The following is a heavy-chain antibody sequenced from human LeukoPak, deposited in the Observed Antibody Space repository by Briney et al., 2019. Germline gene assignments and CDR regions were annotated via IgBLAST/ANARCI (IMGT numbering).Heavy chain of an antibody. CDR1: GYTFTSYY. J-gene: IGHJ4*02. D-gene: IGHD3-22*01. Sequence: ASVKVSCKASGYTFTSYYMHWVRQAPGQGLEWMGLINPSGGSTSYAQKFQGRVTMTRDTSTSTVYMELSSLRSEDTAVYYCARESQFGFRYYYDSSGYSPFDYWGQGTLVTVSS. V-gene: IGHV1-46*01. CDR3: ARESQFGFRYYYDSSGYSPFDY. CDR2: INPSGGST.